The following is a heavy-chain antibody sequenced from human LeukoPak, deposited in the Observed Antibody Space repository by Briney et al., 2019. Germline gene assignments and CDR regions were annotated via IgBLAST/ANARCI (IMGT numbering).Heavy chain of an antibody. D-gene: IGHD3-22*01. Sequence: GGSLRLSCAASGFTFSSYAMHWVRQAPGKGLEWVAVISYDGSNKYYADSVKGRFTISRDNSKNTLYLQMNSLRAEDTAVYYCASLRDSSGYYYTGSFDYWGQGTLVTVSS. CDR1: GFTFSSYA. CDR3: ASLRDSSGYYYTGSFDY. J-gene: IGHJ4*02. V-gene: IGHV3-30-3*01. CDR2: ISYDGSNK.